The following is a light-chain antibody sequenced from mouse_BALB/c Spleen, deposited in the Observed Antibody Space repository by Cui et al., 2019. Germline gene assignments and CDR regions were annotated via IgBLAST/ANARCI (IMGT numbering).Light chain of an antibody. J-gene: IGKJ2*01. Sequence: QIVLTQFPAIMSASPWQKATMTCTASSSVSYMHWYHQKSGASPKRCVYDTSILASGVPAPFSGSGSGTAYPLTISTMEAVNAATYYCQQWSSNPPTFGGGTKLEIK. V-gene: IGKV4-59*01. CDR3: QQWSSNPPT. CDR1: SSVSY. CDR2: DTS.